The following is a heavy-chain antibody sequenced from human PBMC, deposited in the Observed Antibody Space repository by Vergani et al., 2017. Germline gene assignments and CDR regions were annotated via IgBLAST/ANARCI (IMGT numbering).Heavy chain of an antibody. J-gene: IGHJ6*03. CDR3: AGVNTETNGHLYYYYYMDV. CDR1: GGSFTSYH. D-gene: IGHD4-11*01. V-gene: IGHV4-34*01. Sequence: QVQLQQWGGGLLKPSETLSLTCVVNGGSFTSYHWTWIRQSPGEGLEWVGDIDHTGRPDYNPSLKSRLTVSVDKSRNQFSLTVNSVTATDTAIYFCAGVNTETNGHLYYYYYMDVWGQGTAVTVS. CDR2: IDHTGRP.